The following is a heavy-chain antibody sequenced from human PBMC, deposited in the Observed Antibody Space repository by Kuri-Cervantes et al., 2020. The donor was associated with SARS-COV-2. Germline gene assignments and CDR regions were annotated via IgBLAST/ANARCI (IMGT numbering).Heavy chain of an antibody. D-gene: IGHD3-3*01. CDR2: ISSSSSYI. J-gene: IGHJ6*02. CDR1: GFTFSSYS. CDR3: ASATNDFWSGFYPHYYYYYGMDV. V-gene: IGHV3-21*01. Sequence: GESLKISCAASGFTFSSYSMNWVRQAPGKGLEWVSSISSSSSYIYYADSVKGRFTISRGNAKNTVYLQMNSLRAEDTAVYYCASATNDFWSGFYPHYYYYYGMDVWGQGTTVTVSS.